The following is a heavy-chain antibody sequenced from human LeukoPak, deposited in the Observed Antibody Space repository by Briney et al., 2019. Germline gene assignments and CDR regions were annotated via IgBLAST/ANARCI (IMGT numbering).Heavy chain of an antibody. D-gene: IGHD2-15*01. J-gene: IGHJ4*02. CDR2: ISSSSSYI. Sequence: GGSLRLSCAASGFTFSSYSMNWVRQAPGKGLEWVSSISSSSSYIYYADSVKGRFTISRDNAKNSLYLQMNGLRAEDTAVYYCARDDCSGGSCYTDYWGQGTLVTVSS. CDR3: ARDDCSGGSCYTDY. CDR1: GFTFSSYS. V-gene: IGHV3-21*01.